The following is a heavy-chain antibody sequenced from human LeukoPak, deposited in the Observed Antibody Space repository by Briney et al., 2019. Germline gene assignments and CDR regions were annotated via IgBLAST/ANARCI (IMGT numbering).Heavy chain of an antibody. CDR1: GGSINSHSYY. CDR3: VRHISTNTGYFDS. D-gene: IGHD5-24*01. Sequence: SETLSLTRTVSGGSINSHSYYWGWIRQPPGKGLEWNGSVYYDGTSYSNPSLKSRVAVFVDTSRDQFSLDLSFVTAADTALYYCVRHISTNTGYFDSCGQGTLVSVSS. CDR2: VYYDGTS. J-gene: IGHJ4*02. V-gene: IGHV4-39*01.